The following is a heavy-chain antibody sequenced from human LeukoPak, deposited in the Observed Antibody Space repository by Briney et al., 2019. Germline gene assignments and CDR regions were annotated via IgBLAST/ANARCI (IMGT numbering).Heavy chain of an antibody. CDR2: ISGSGGST. CDR3: ARVRDRGFDD. CDR1: GFTFSSYA. V-gene: IGHV3-23*01. J-gene: IGHJ4*02. Sequence: SGGSLRLSCAASGFTFSSYAMSWVRQAPGKGLEWVSAISGSGGSTYYADSVKGRFTISRDNSKNTLYLQINSLRAEDTAVYYCARVRDRGFDDWGQGTLVTVSS. D-gene: IGHD3-10*01.